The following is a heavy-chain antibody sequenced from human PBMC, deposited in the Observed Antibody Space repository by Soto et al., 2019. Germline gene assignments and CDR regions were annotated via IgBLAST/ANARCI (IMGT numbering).Heavy chain of an antibody. Sequence: QVQLVQSGAEVKKPGASVKVSCKASGYTFTSYYMHWVRQAPGQGLEWMGIINPSGGSTSYAQKFQGRVTMTRETSTSTVYMELSSLRSEDTAVYYCARALAAYNWFDPWGQGTLVTVSS. V-gene: IGHV1-46*01. J-gene: IGHJ5*02. CDR1: GYTFTSYY. CDR2: INPSGGST. D-gene: IGHD2-15*01. CDR3: ARALAAYNWFDP.